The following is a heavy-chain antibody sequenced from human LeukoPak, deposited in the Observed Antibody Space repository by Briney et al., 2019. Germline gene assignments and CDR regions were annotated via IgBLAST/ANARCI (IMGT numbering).Heavy chain of an antibody. CDR3: ARDRMGATDWYFDL. D-gene: IGHD1-26*01. CDR1: GGSISSGSYY. J-gene: IGHJ2*01. V-gene: IGHV4-61*02. CDR2: IYTSGST. Sequence: SQTLSLTCTVSGGSISSGSYYWSWIRQPAGKGLEWIGRIYTSGSTNYNPSLKSRVTISVDTSKNQSSLKLSSVTAADTAVYYCARDRMGATDWYFDLWGRGTLVTVSS.